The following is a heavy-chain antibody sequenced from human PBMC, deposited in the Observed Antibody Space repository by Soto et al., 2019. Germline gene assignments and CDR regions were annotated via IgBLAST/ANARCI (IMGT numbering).Heavy chain of an antibody. Sequence: QITLKESGPTLVKPTQTLTLTCTFPGFSFSSIGEGVGWIRQPPGKALEWLALIYWYDDKRYSPSLKSRLTRTKDPPKNQIVLTMTNMDPVDTATYYCVQSRCGGDCLQSYSSHSYYGLDVWGQGTTVTVSS. D-gene: IGHD2-21*02. J-gene: IGHJ6*02. CDR3: VQSRCGGDCLQSYSSHSYYGLDV. V-gene: IGHV2-5*01. CDR1: GFSFSSIGEG. CDR2: IYWYDDK.